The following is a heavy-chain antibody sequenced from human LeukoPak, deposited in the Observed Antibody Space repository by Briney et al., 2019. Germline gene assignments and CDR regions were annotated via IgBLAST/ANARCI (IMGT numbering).Heavy chain of an antibody. V-gene: IGHV3-30*02. CDR2: IRYDGSNK. CDR3: AKDRLKWEFGELLY. D-gene: IGHD3-10*01. CDR1: GFTFSSYG. Sequence: GGSLRLSCAATGFTFSSYGMHWVRQARGKGMEWVAFIRYDGSNKYYADSVKGRFTISRDNSKNTLYLQMNSLRAEDTAVYYCAKDRLKWEFGELLYWGQGTLVTVSS. J-gene: IGHJ4*02.